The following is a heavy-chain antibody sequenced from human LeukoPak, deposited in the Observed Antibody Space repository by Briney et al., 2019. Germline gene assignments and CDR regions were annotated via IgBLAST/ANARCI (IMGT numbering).Heavy chain of an antibody. Sequence: GGSLRLSCAASGFTVSSNYMSWVRQAPGKGLEWVSVIYSGGSTYYADSVKGRFTISRDNSKNTLYLQMNSLRAEDTAVYYCAREGRGYYDSSGAWGQGTLVTVSS. J-gene: IGHJ4*02. D-gene: IGHD3-22*01. CDR2: IYSGGST. V-gene: IGHV3-66*01. CDR3: AREGRGYYDSSGA. CDR1: GFTVSSNY.